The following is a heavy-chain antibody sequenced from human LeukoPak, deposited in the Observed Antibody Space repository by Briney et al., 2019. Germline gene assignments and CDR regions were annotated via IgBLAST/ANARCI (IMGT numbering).Heavy chain of an antibody. Sequence: GGSLRLSCAASGLTFSSYWMHWVRKAPEKGLVMVSGFNSDGSSTSYADSVKGRFTISRDNAKNRLYLQMNSLRAEDTAVYYCATSYYDSSCYYFGDAFDIWGQGTMVTVSS. CDR3: ATSYYDSSCYYFGDAFDI. CDR1: GLTFSSYW. CDR2: FNSDGSST. D-gene: IGHD3-22*01. J-gene: IGHJ3*02. V-gene: IGHV3-74*01.